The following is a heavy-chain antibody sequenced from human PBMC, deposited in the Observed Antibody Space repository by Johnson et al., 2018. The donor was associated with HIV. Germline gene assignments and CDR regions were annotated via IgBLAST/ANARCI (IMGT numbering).Heavy chain of an antibody. V-gene: IGHV3-13*01. D-gene: IGHD5-24*01. CDR2: IGTAGDT. J-gene: IGHJ3*02. CDR3: ARAIGDGYPGMKAFDI. CDR1: GFTFSSYD. Sequence: VQLVESGRGLVQPGGSLRLSCAASGFTFSSYDMHWVRQATGKGLELVSAIGTAGDTYYPGSVKGRFTISRENAKNSLYLQMNSLRAGDTAVYYCARAIGDGYPGMKAFDIWGQGTMVTVSS.